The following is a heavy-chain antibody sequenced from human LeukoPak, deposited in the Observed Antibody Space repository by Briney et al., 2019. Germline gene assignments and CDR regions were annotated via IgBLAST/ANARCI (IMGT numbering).Heavy chain of an antibody. V-gene: IGHV3-7*01. CDR2: IKHDGSEK. J-gene: IGHJ4*02. D-gene: IGHD3-10*01. Sequence: GGSMRLSCAASGFTFSSYCMNWFRQAPGKGLEWVANIKHDGSEKYCVDSMKGRFTISRDNAKKSLYLHMNSLRAEDTAVYYCARGGESYYGSGSHDYWGQGTLVTVSS. CDR1: GFTFSSYC. CDR3: ARGGESYYGSGSHDY.